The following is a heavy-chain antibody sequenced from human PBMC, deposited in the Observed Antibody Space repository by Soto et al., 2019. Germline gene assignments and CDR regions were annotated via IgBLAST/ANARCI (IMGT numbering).Heavy chain of an antibody. J-gene: IGHJ3*02. CDR1: GGFVTSGRYY. CDR3: ARVERGTATTVVHAFDI. D-gene: IGHD1-1*01. Sequence: QVQLQQWGAGLLKPSETLSLTCAVYGGFVTSGRYYWSWIRQPPGKGLEWIGEMSHSGGTHFNPSRKSRVTISVDTSKNQFTLKMSSVTAADTALYYCARVERGTATTVVHAFDIWCPGTMVTVSS. CDR2: MSHSGGT. V-gene: IGHV4-34*01.